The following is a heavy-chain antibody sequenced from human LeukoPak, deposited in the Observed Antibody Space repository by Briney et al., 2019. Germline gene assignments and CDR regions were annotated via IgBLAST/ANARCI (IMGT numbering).Heavy chain of an antibody. J-gene: IGHJ4*02. CDR1: GFTFSSYA. CDR2: ISGSGGST. Sequence: GGSLRLSCEASGFTFSSYAMSWVRQAPGKGLEWVSAISGSGGSTYYADSVKGRFTISRDNSKNTLYLQMNSLRAEDTAVYYCAKDTIAADNQMNDYWGQGTLVTVPS. V-gene: IGHV3-23*01. D-gene: IGHD6-13*01. CDR3: AKDTIAADNQMNDY.